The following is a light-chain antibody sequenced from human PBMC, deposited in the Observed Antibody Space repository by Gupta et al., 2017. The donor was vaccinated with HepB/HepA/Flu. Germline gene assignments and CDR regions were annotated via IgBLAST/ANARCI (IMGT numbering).Light chain of an antibody. J-gene: IGKJ1*01. Sequence: IVLTQSPGTLSLSPGERTTLSCRASQSVSSSYLAWYQQKPGQAPRRLNDGASSRATGIPDRSSGSGSGNACMSTSTRMETEDGAVEEGPKYRSEPWTCGQGTKVEIK. V-gene: IGKV3-20*01. CDR1: QSVSSSY. CDR3: PKYRSEPWT. CDR2: GAS.